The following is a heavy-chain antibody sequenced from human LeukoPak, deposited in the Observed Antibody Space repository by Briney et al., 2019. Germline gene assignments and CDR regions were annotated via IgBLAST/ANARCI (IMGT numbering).Heavy chain of an antibody. Sequence: GGSLRLSCAASGFTFSSYSMNWVRQAPVKGLEWVSSISSSSSYIYYADSVKGRFTISRDNAKNSLYLQMNSLGAEDTAVYYCARDNRGSTGFDYWGQGALVTVSS. J-gene: IGHJ4*02. CDR2: ISSSSSYI. V-gene: IGHV3-21*01. D-gene: IGHD2-15*01. CDR3: ARDNRGSTGFDY. CDR1: GFTFSSYS.